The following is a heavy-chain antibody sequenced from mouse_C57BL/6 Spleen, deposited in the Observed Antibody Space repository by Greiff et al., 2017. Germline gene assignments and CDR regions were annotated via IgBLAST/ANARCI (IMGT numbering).Heavy chain of an antibody. CDR1: GYTFTSYW. CDR3: AREGRLRPLDY. CDR2: IYPGSGST. V-gene: IGHV1-55*01. J-gene: IGHJ2*01. Sequence: VKLQQSGAELVKPGASVKMSCKASGYTFTSYWITWVKQRPGQGLEWIGDIYPGSGSTNYNEKFKSKATLTVDTSSSTAYMQLSSLTSEDSAVYYCAREGRLRPLDYWGQGTTLTVSS. D-gene: IGHD2-4*01.